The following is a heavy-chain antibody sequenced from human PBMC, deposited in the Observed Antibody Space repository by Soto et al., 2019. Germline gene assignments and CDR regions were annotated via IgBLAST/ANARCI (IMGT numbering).Heavy chain of an antibody. D-gene: IGHD6-13*01. J-gene: IGHJ6*02. CDR3: ARAYSSSKDWDYYYGMDV. Sequence: SETLSLTCTVSGGSVSSGSYYWSWIRQPPGKGLEWIGYIYYSGSTNYNPSLKSRVTISVDTSKNQFSLKLSSVTAADTAVYYCARAYSSSKDWDYYYGMDVWGQGTTVTV. CDR2: IYYSGST. V-gene: IGHV4-61*01. CDR1: GGSVSSGSYY.